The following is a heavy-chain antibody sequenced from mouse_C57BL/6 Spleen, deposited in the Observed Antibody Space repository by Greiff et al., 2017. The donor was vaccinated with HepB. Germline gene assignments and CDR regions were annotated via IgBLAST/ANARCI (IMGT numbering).Heavy chain of an antibody. D-gene: IGHD2-3*01. CDR3: ASYDGYSFAY. CDR2: ISYDGSN. J-gene: IGHJ3*01. CDR1: GYSITSGYY. Sequence: VQLQQSGPGLVKPSQSLSLTCSVTGYSITSGYYWNWIRQFPGNKLEWMGYISYDGSNNYNPSLKNRISITRDTSKNQFFLKLNSVTTEDTATYYCASYDGYSFAYWGQGTLVTVSA. V-gene: IGHV3-6*01.